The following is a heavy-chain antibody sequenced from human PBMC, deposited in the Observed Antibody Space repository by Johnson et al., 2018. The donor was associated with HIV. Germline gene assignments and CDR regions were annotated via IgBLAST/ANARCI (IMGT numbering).Heavy chain of an antibody. CDR3: TTGSCIDGVCYAFDV. J-gene: IGHJ3*01. D-gene: IGHD2-8*01. Sequence: VQLVESGGGFVKPEGSLRLSCAASGFTFKNAWMHWVRQAPGKGLEWIGRIKSKYHDETTDYAAPVKGRFAISRDDSKNTVYLQMNSLKAEDTAVYYCTTGSCIDGVCYAFDVWGQGTMVTVSS. CDR2: IKSKYHDETT. V-gene: IGHV3-15*01. CDR1: GFTFKNAW.